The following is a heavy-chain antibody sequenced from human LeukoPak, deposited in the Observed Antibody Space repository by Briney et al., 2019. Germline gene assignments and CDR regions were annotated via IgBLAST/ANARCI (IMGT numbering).Heavy chain of an antibody. CDR2: ISGSGGST. CDR1: EFSVGSNY. J-gene: IGHJ4*02. V-gene: IGHV3-23*01. Sequence: GGSLRLSCAASEFSVGSNYMSWVRQAPGKGLEWVSAISGSGGSTYYADSVKGRFTISRDNSKNTLYLQMNSLRAEDTAVYYCAKGVYDGSYYDYWGQGTLVTVSS. D-gene: IGHD1-26*01. CDR3: AKGVYDGSYYDY.